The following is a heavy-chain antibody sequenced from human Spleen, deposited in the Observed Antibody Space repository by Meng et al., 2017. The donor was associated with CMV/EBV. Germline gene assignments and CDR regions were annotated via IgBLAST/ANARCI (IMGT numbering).Heavy chain of an antibody. CDR1: GFTFSSYA. Sequence: GESLKISCAASGFTFSSYAMHWVRQAPGKGLEWVAVISYDGSNKYYADSVKGRFTISRDNSKNTLYLQMDSLRAEDTGIYYCAKDSWYWGQGTLVTVSS. V-gene: IGHV3-30-3*01. CDR3: AKDSWY. CDR2: ISYDGSNK. J-gene: IGHJ4*02.